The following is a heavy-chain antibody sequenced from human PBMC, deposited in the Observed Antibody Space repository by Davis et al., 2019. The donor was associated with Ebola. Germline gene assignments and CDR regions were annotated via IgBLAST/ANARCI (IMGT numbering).Heavy chain of an antibody. CDR3: ARRRDSSSWYGGGFDF. Sequence: KVSCKGSGYSFTGYWIGWVRQKSGEGLEWMGIIYLDDSDTRYSPSFQGQVTFSADKSISTAYLQWSSLKASDTAIYYCARRRDSSSWYGGGFDFWGQGTLVTVSS. CDR2: IYLDDSDT. J-gene: IGHJ4*02. D-gene: IGHD6-13*01. V-gene: IGHV5-51*01. CDR1: GYSFTGYW.